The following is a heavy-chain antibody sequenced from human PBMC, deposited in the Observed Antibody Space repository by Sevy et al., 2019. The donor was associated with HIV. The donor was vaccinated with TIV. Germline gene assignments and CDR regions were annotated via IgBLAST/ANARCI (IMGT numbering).Heavy chain of an antibody. CDR1: GDTFSIYG. Sequence: ASVKVSCKASGDTFSIYGISWVRQAPGQGLEWMGGIIPLFDTTNNAQKFHDRVTFTADESTSTAYMELSSLRSEDTAMYYCARAFQNILTGYYDYWGQGTLVTVSS. D-gene: IGHD3-9*01. CDR3: ARAFQNILTGYYDY. J-gene: IGHJ4*02. CDR2: IIPLFDTT. V-gene: IGHV1-69*13.